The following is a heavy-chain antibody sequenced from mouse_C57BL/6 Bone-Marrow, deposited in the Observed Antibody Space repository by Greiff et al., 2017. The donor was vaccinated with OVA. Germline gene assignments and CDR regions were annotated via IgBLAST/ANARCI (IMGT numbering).Heavy chain of an antibody. D-gene: IGHD1-1*01. Sequence: QVQLKQPGAELVKPGASVKLSCKASGYTFTSYWMHWVKQRPGQGLEWIGMIHPNSGSTNYNEKFKSKATLTVDKSSSTAYMQLSSLTSEDSAVYYCARGGYYYGSSYNAMDYWGQGTSVTVSS. CDR2: IHPNSGST. V-gene: IGHV1-64*01. CDR1: GYTFTSYW. J-gene: IGHJ4*01. CDR3: ARGGYYYGSSYNAMDY.